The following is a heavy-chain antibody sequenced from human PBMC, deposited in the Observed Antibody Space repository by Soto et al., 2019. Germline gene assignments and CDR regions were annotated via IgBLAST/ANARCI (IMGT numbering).Heavy chain of an antibody. V-gene: IGHV3-21*01. J-gene: IGHJ4*02. Sequence: PGGSLRLSCAASGFTFSNYNMNWVRQAPGKGLEWVSSITSHNYMYYADSVKGRFTILRDNAKNSLYLQMESLRAEDTAVYYCARSSHRGYFFDNWGQGALVTVSS. D-gene: IGHD3-10*01. CDR2: ITSHNYM. CDR1: GFTFSNYN. CDR3: ARSSHRGYFFDN.